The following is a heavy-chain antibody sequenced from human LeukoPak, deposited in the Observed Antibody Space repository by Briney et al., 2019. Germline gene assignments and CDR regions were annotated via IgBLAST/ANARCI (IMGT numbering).Heavy chain of an antibody. CDR3: VKGYHFDW. V-gene: IGHV3-23*01. D-gene: IGHD1-26*01. CDR2: ISGSGGNT. CDR1: GFTFTTYA. J-gene: IGHJ4*02. Sequence: GGSLRLSCAASGFTFTTYAMSWVRQAPGKGLEWVSVISGSGGNTYYADSVKGRFTISRDNSKNTLYVQMNNLRVEDTAVYYCVKGYHFDWWGQGTLVTVSS.